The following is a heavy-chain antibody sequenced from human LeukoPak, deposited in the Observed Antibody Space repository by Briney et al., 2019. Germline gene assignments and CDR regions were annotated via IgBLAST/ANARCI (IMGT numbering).Heavy chain of an antibody. CDR2: ISSSSSSYI. D-gene: IGHD3-10*01. Sequence: PGGSLRLSCAASGFTFSSYSMNWVRQAPGKGLEWVSSISSSSSSYIYYADSVKGRFTISRDNAKNSLYLQMNSLRAEDTAVYYCARDEYGSGSYYHQQTFDYWGQGTLVTVSS. CDR3: ARDEYGSGSYYHQQTFDY. V-gene: IGHV3-21*01. J-gene: IGHJ4*02. CDR1: GFTFSSYS.